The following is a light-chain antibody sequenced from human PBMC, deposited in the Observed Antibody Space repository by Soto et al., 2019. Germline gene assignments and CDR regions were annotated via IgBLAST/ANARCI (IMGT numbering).Light chain of an antibody. V-gene: IGKV3-11*01. Sequence: EVVLTQSPVTLSLSPGERATLSCRASQSFRGLLAWYQQKPGQAPRLLIYDAYNRATGIPPRFSGSGSGTDFTLTISSLQPEDFATYYCQQSYSTPPTFGQGTRLEIK. J-gene: IGKJ5*01. CDR3: QQSYSTPPT. CDR2: DAY. CDR1: QSFRGL.